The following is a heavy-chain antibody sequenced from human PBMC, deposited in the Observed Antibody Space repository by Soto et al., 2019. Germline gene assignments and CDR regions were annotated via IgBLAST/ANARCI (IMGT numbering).Heavy chain of an antibody. V-gene: IGHV3-72*01. CDR3: ARDNGGSYDY. J-gene: IGHJ4*02. CDR2: TRDKPNNYAA. Sequence: EGQLVQSGGGLVQPGGSLRLSCTASGFAFDDYYMDWVRQVPGKGLEWIGRTRDKPNNYAAEYVASVKGRFTISRDASKGSMYFQMYTVKTEDTAVYYCARDNGGSYDYWGQRALVIVSS. D-gene: IGHD1-26*01. CDR1: GFAFDDYY.